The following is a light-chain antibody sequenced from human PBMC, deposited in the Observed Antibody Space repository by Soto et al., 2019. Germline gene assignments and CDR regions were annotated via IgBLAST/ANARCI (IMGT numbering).Light chain of an antibody. CDR2: DVS. CDR1: SSDVGGYNY. CDR3: SSYTSSSTL. Sequence: QSALTQPASVSGSPGQSITISCTGTSSDVGGYNYVSWYQQHQGKAPKLMIYDVSNRPSGVSNRFSGSKSGNTASLTISGLQAEDEADYYCSSYTSSSTLVGGGTKLTVL. J-gene: IGLJ2*01. V-gene: IGLV2-14*01.